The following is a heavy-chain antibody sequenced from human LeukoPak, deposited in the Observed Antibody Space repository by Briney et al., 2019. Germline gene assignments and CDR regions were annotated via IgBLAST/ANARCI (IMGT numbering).Heavy chain of an antibody. J-gene: IGHJ5*02. CDR3: ARRPPDIVVVVASVPNGFDP. CDR1: GGSFSGYY. CDR2: INHSGST. Sequence: SETPSLTCAVYGGSFSGYYWSWIRQPPGKGLEWIGEINHSGSTNYNPSLKSRVTISVDTSKNQFSLKLSSVTAADTAVYYCARRPPDIVVVVASVPNGFDPWGQGTLVTVSS. D-gene: IGHD2-15*01. V-gene: IGHV4-34*01.